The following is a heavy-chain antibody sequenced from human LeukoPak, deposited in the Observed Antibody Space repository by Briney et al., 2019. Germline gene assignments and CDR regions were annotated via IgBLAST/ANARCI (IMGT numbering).Heavy chain of an antibody. V-gene: IGHV3-48*03. D-gene: IGHD3-10*01. CDR2: MDSSGRTI. CDR1: GFTFSSYE. J-gene: IGHJ6*01. Sequence: GGSLRLSCEASGFTFSSYEMNWVRQAPGKGLEWVSYMDSSGRTIYYADSVKGRFTISRDNAKNSLYLQVNSLRAGDTAVYYCVRDAGRRSGLMDVWGQGRTVTVSS. CDR3: VRDAGRRSGLMDV.